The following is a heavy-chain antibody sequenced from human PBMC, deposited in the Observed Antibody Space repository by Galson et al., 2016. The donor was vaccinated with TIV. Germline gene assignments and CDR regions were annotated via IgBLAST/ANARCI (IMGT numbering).Heavy chain of an antibody. CDR3: TTTWPTITTYYFNY. Sequence: SLRLSCAASGFTFNSAWMNWVRQAPGKGLEWVGRIKTKTDGGTADYAAPVKGRFTVSRDDSKNTLYLQMNGLKSEDTAVYYCTTTWPTITTYYFNYWGQGAPVTVSS. J-gene: IGHJ4*02. CDR2: IKTKTDGGTA. D-gene: IGHD5-24*01. CDR1: GFTFNSAW. V-gene: IGHV3-15*01.